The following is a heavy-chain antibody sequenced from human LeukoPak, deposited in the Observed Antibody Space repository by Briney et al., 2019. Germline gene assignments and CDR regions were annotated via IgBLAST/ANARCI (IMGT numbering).Heavy chain of an antibody. CDR3: ARGNWLRPYYFDY. CDR2: INPNSGGT. Sequence: ASVKVSCKASGYTFTGYYMHWVRQAPGQGLEWMGWINPNSGGTNYAQKFQGRVTMTRDTSISTAYMELSRLRSDDTAVYYCARGNWLRPYYFDYWGQGTLVTVSS. V-gene: IGHV1-2*02. CDR1: GYTFTGYY. D-gene: IGHD1-1*01. J-gene: IGHJ4*02.